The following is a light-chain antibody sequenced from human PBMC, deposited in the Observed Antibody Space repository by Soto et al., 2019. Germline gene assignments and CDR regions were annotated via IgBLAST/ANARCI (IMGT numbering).Light chain of an antibody. Sequence: EIVMTQSPATLSVSPGDRATLSCRASQSVNINLAWYQQKPGQAPRLLIHGASTRATGTPARFSGSGSGTDFTLTIPRLEPDDFAVYYWQQSQSWPRTFGQGTKVDIK. V-gene: IGKV3-15*01. J-gene: IGKJ1*01. CDR2: GAS. CDR3: QQSQSWPRT. CDR1: QSVNIN.